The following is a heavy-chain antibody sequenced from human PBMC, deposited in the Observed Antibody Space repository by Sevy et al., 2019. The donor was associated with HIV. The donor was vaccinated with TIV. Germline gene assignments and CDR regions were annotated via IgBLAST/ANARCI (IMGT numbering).Heavy chain of an antibody. CDR2: IYYNGHI. D-gene: IGHD1-26*01. Sequence: SETLSLTCTVSGGSITSLYWNWIRQPPGKGLEWIANIYYNGHINYNPALKSRVTLSLYTSKNQFSLRRSSVTAADTAMYYCAGENAWGRGYSWGQGTLVTVSS. CDR3: AGENAWGRGYS. V-gene: IGHV4-59*08. J-gene: IGHJ4*02. CDR1: GGSITSLY.